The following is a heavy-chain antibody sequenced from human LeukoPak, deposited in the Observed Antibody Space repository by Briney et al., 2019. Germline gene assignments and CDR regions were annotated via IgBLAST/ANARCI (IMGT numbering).Heavy chain of an antibody. CDR2: INHSGST. CDR3: ARHRPYVWGRYREIDY. D-gene: IGHD3-16*02. CDR1: GGSFSNYY. V-gene: IGHV4-34*01. Sequence: SETLSLTCAVYGGSFSNYYWSWIRQPPGKGLEWIGEINHSGSTNCNPSLKSRVTISVDTSKNQFSLTLSSVTAADTAVYYCARHRPYVWGRYREIDYWGQGTLVTVSS. J-gene: IGHJ4*02.